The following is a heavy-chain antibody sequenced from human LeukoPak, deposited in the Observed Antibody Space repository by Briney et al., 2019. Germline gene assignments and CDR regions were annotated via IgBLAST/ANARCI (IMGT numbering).Heavy chain of an antibody. CDR2: ISWNTGSI. V-gene: IGHV3-9*03. CDR3: AKGSAMVTDLPFFDY. Sequence: PGGSLRLSCAASGFTFDDYAMHWVRQAPGKGLEWVSGISWNTGSIGYADSVKGRFTISRDNAKNSLYLQMNSLRTEDMALYYCAKGSAMVTDLPFFDYWGQGTLATVSS. D-gene: IGHD5-18*01. J-gene: IGHJ4*02. CDR1: GFTFDDYA.